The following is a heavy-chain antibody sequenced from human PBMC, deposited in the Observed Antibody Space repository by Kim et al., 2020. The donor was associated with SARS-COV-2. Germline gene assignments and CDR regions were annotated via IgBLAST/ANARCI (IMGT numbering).Heavy chain of an antibody. CDR3: AKHNSEYRYLWSGYYPYFYDGLDV. V-gene: IGHV3-23*01. CDR1: GFSFDTYG. CDR2: ITGSGDLT. J-gene: IGHJ6*02. Sequence: GGSLRLTCAASGFSFDTYGMSWVRQAPGKGLDWVSVITGSGDLTYYADSVKGRFTISRDKSRNTLYLQMNSLRAGDTAVYYCAKHNSEYRYLWSGYYPYFYDGLDVWGRGTTVTVSS. D-gene: IGHD3-3*01.